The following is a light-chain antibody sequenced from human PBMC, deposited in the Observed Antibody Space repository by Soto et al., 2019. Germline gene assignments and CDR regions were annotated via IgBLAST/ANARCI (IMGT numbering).Light chain of an antibody. J-gene: IGKJ2*03. Sequence: DIQMTQSPSSLSASVGDRVTITCRASQSISRNLNWYQHKPGKAPKLLIYAASSLQNGVPSRFSGGGSGTEFTITISSLQPDDFATYYCQQYNRWYSFGQGTKLEIK. CDR3: QQYNRWYS. CDR1: QSISRN. V-gene: IGKV1-39*01. CDR2: AAS.